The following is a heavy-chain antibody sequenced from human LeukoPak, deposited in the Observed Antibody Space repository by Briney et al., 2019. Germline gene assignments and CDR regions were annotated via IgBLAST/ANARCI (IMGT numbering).Heavy chain of an antibody. J-gene: IGHJ3*01. D-gene: IGHD2-15*01. CDR3: VKDDGWYS. V-gene: IGHV3-9*01. Sequence: PPGGSLRLSCAASGFTFSSYAMSWVRQAPGKGLEWVSGISLNSLKTGYADSVKGRFIISRDNAKNSLYLQMNSLRSEDTALYYCVKDDGWYSWGQGTMVTVSS. CDR2: ISLNSLKT. CDR1: GFTFSSYA.